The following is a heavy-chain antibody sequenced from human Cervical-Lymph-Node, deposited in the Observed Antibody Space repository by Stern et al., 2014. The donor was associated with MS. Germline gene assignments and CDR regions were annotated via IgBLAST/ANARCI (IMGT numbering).Heavy chain of an antibody. CDR2: TIPIFGTA. V-gene: IGHV1-69*12. J-gene: IGHJ4*02. Sequence: QDQLVQSWAEVKKPGSSVKVSCQASGGSFINNVIRWVRQAPGQGLEWMGGTIPIFGTALYAQKFRGRVTITADASTRTASMVLSSLRSADTAVYFCARAASTTSSYNFWGPGTLVTVSS. D-gene: IGHD3-10*01. CDR1: GGSFINNV. CDR3: ARAASTTSSYNF.